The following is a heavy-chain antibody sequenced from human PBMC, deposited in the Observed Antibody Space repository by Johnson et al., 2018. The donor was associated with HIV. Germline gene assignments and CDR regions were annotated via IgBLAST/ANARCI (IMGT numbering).Heavy chain of an antibody. CDR1: RFTFSSYG. Sequence: VQLVESVGGVVQPGGSLRLSCAASRFTFSSYGMHWVRQAPGKGLEWVANIKQDGNKKYYVDSVKGRFTISRDNAKNSLYLQMNSLGAEDTAVYYCARAYYTFWSGYYAFDIWGQGTMVTVSS. D-gene: IGHD3-3*01. V-gene: IGHV3-7*04. CDR3: ARAYYTFWSGYYAFDI. J-gene: IGHJ3*02. CDR2: IKQDGNKK.